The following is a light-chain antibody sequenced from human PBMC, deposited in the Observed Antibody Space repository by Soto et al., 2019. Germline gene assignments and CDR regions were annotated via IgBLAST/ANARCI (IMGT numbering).Light chain of an antibody. V-gene: IGKV1-5*03. CDR3: QQYYSYPLT. CDR1: QNIITD. Sequence: DVQMTQSPFILSASVGDSVTVTCRASQNIITDLAWHQQKPGKGPRLLIHGASSLQVGVPSRFSGSGSGTEFTLTIAGLQPDDFATYYCQQYYSYPLTFGGGTKVDIK. CDR2: GAS. J-gene: IGKJ4*01.